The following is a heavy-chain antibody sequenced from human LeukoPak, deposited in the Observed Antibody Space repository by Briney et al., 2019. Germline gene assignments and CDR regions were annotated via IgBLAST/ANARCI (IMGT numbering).Heavy chain of an antibody. CDR2: IYYSGST. CDR3: ASSGYSSSWYAFPLDY. J-gene: IGHJ4*02. V-gene: IGHV4-59*08. D-gene: IGHD6-13*01. CDR1: GGSISSYY. Sequence: PSETLSLACTVSGGSISSYYWSWIRQPPGKGLEWIGYIYYSGSTNYNPSLKSRVTISVDTSKNQLSLKLSSVTAADTAVYYCASSGYSSSWYAFPLDYWGQGTLVTVSS.